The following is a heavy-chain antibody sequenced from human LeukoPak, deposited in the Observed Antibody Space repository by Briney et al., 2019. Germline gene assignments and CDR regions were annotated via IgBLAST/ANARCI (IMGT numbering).Heavy chain of an antibody. CDR1: GFTFGTYA. Sequence: PGTSLRLSCAASGFTFGTYAMHWVRQAPGKGLEWVAVLSDDGNKEYYADSVKGRFTISRDNSKNTLYLQMNSLSAEDTAVYYCARVQNSYHYDSSGYVYYWGQGPLVTVSS. CDR2: LSDDGNKE. V-gene: IGHV3-30-3*01. CDR3: ARVQNSYHYDSSGYVYY. D-gene: IGHD3-22*01. J-gene: IGHJ4*02.